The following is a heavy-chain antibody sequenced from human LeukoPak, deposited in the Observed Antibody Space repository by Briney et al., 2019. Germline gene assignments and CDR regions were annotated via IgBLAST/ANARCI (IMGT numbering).Heavy chain of an antibody. CDR3: ARGLKIDYDFWSGYSKRETQNFDY. J-gene: IGHJ4*02. CDR1: VGSLSGYY. D-gene: IGHD3-3*01. Sequence: SETLSLTCAVYVGSLSGYYLSWIRPPPWKGVEWIGEINHIESTNYNRSLKSRVHMSVDRSKNPFSLELSSVTAADTAVYYCARGLKIDYDFWSGYSKRETQNFDYWGQGTLVTVSS. CDR2: INHIEST. V-gene: IGHV4-34*01.